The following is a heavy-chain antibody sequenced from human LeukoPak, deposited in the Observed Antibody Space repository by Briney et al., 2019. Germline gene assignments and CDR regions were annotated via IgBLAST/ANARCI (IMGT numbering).Heavy chain of an antibody. CDR3: AKASVTTAVLFDS. CDR2: MSNTGIT. J-gene: IGHJ4*02. D-gene: IGHD4-23*01. Sequence: PSETLSLTCTVSGGSISSYFWNWIRQPPGQGLEWIGYMSNTGITKYNPSLKSRVTISPDTSKNQFSLNLNSVTAADTAVYYCAKASVTTAVLFDSWGKGTLVAVSS. CDR1: GGSISSYF. V-gene: IGHV4-59*01.